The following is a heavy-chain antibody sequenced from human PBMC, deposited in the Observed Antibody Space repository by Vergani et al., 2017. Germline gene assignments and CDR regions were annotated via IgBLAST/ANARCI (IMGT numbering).Heavy chain of an antibody. Sequence: QVQLQQWGAGLLKPSETLSLTCAVYGGSFSGYYWSWIRQPPGKGLEWIGEINHRGSTNYNPSLKSRVTISVDTSKNQFSLKLSSVTAADTSVSYCARGSIAVACIFDYWSQGTLVSFSS. D-gene: IGHD6-19*01. CDR2: INHRGST. V-gene: IGHV4-34*01. CDR1: GGSFSGYY. J-gene: IGHJ4*02. CDR3: ARGSIAVACIFDY.